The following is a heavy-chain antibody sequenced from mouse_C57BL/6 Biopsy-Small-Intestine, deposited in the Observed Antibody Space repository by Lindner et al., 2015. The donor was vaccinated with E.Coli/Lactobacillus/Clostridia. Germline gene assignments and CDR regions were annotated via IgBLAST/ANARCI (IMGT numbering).Heavy chain of an antibody. V-gene: IGHV1-82*01. Sequence: VQLQESGPELVKPGASVKISCKASDYAFSSSWMNWVKQRPGKGLEWIGRIYPGDGDTNYNGEFKGKATLTADKSSSTAYMLVSSLTSEDSAVYFCASLTRGIYYALDYWGQGTSVTVSS. CDR3: ASLTRGIYYALDY. J-gene: IGHJ4*01. CDR2: IYPGDGDT. CDR1: DYAFSSSW.